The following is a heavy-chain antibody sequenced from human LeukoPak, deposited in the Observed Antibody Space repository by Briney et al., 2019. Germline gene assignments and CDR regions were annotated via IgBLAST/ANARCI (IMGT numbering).Heavy chain of an antibody. CDR3: AKSRMIVVASRAEYFQH. V-gene: IGHV3-23*01. CDR1: GFTFSSYA. J-gene: IGHJ1*01. CDR2: INGSGGST. D-gene: IGHD3-22*01. Sequence: GGSLRLSCAASGFTFSSYAMSWVRQAPGKGLEWVSAINGSGGSTYYADSVKGRFRIFRDNSKNTLYLQMNSLRAEDTAVSYCAKSRMIVVASRAEYFQHWGQGTLVTVSS.